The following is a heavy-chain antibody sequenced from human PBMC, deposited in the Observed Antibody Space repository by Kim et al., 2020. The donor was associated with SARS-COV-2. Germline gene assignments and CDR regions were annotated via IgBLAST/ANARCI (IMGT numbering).Heavy chain of an antibody. CDR1: EFAFSACA. Sequence: GGSLRLSCVASEFAFSACAMGWVRQAPGKGLQWVSSISHTGTDTYYADSVKGRFTISRDYSRDTLYLQMNSLRTEDTAVYFCAKDVFDYSGMDVWGRGTTVTVSS. V-gene: IGHV3-23*01. CDR2: ISHTGTDT. D-gene: IGHD2-21*01. CDR3: AKDVFDYSGMDV. J-gene: IGHJ6*02.